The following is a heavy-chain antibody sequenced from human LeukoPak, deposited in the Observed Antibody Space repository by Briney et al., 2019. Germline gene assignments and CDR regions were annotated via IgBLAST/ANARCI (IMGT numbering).Heavy chain of an antibody. CDR1: GASINSGSNY. V-gene: IGHV4-39*07. D-gene: IGHD3-10*01. CDR2: IYSSGGT. J-gene: IGHJ4*02. Sequence: PSETLSLTCRVSGASINSGSNYWGWIRQPPGKTLEWIGSIYSSGGTYYNPSLKSRVIIMIDTPKNHFSLTLSSVTAADTAVYYCARRRLWFGELPIDYWGQGTLVTVSS. CDR3: ARRRLWFGELPIDY.